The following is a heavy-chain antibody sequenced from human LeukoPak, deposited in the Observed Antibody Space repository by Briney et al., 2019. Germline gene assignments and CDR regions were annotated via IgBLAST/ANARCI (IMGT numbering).Heavy chain of an antibody. D-gene: IGHD4-11*01. CDR2: IYYSGST. CDR3: ARDGDSNYAGGGNWFDP. CDR1: GGSISSSSYY. Sequence: SGTLSLTCTVSGGSISSSSYYWGWIRQPPGKGLEWIGSIYYSGSTYYNPSLKSQVTISVDTSKNQFSLKLSSVTAADTAVYYCARDGDSNYAGGGNWFDPWGQGTLVTVSS. V-gene: IGHV4-39*07. J-gene: IGHJ5*02.